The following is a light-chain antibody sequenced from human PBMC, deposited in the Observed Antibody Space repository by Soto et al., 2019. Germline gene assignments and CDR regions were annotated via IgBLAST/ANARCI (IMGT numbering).Light chain of an antibody. Sequence: DIVMTQSPASLAVSLGERATINCKSSQSVLYSSNNKNYLAWYQQKPGQPPKLLIYWASTRESGVPDRFSGSGSGTDFTLTISSLQAEDVAVYYCQQYYSTPFTFGPGTKVGI. CDR1: QSVLYSSNNKNY. CDR3: QQYYSTPFT. J-gene: IGKJ3*01. CDR2: WAS. V-gene: IGKV4-1*01.